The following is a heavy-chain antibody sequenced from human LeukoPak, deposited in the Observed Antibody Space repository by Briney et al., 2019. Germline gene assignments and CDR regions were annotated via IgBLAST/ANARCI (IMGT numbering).Heavy chain of an antibody. V-gene: IGHV1-2*02. Sequence: GASVKVSCKASGYTFTGYYMHWVRQAPGQGLEWMGWINPNSGGTNYAQKFQGRVTITADKSTSTAYMELSSLRSEDTAVYYCARVVRGVIRTPYYYYYMDVWGKGTTVTISS. CDR1: GYTFTGYY. J-gene: IGHJ6*03. D-gene: IGHD3-10*01. CDR2: INPNSGGT. CDR3: ARVVRGVIRTPYYYYYMDV.